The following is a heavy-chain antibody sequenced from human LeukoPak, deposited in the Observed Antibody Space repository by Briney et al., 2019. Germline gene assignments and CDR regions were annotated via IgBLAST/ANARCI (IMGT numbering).Heavy chain of an antibody. CDR2: IYYSGST. V-gene: IGHV4-59*01. CDR1: RGSMSSYY. Sequence: ASETLSLTCTVSRGSMSSYYWSWIRQPPGKGLEWIGYIYYSGSTNYNPSLKSRVNISVDTSKNQFSLKLTSVTAADTAVYYCARDRVSSSSHPWYFDYWGQGTLATVSS. CDR3: ARDRVSSSSHPWYFDY. J-gene: IGHJ4*02. D-gene: IGHD6-19*01.